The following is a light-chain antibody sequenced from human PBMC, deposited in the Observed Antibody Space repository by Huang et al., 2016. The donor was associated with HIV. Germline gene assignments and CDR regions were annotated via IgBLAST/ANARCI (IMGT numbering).Light chain of an antibody. J-gene: IGKJ2*01. Sequence: DIQMTQSPSSLSASIGERVTITCRASQDITTYLAWFQLKPGTAPRSLIAGASTFHTGVPSRFSGSGSGTEFTLTINSLQPEDSATYYCQQYYSFPYTFGQGTKVEI. CDR3: QQYYSFPYT. CDR2: GAS. V-gene: IGKV1-16*01. CDR1: QDITTY.